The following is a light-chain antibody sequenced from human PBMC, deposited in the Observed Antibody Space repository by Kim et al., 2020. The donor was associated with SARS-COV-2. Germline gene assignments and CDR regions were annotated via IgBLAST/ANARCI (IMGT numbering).Light chain of an antibody. CDR1: SLRSYY. Sequence: AVGQTVRITCQGDSLRSYYASWYQQKPGQAPVLVIYGKNNRPSGIPDRFSGSSSGNTASLTITGAQAEDEADYYCNSRDSSGNHLVFGGGTQLNVL. V-gene: IGLV3-19*01. J-gene: IGLJ3*02. CDR3: NSRDSSGNHLV. CDR2: GKN.